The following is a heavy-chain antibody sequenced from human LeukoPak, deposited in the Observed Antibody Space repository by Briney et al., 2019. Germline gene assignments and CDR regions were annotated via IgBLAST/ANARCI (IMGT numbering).Heavy chain of an antibody. D-gene: IGHD6-13*01. J-gene: IGHJ4*02. Sequence: ASVKVSCKASGYTFTSYSIHWERQAPGQGLEWMGIFNPNGGSTSYAQKFQGRVTMTGDTSTSTVYMELTSLRSEDTAVYYCARGIAAPTTYFDYWGQGTLVTVSS. CDR1: GYTFTSYS. V-gene: IGHV1-46*01. CDR3: ARGIAAPTTYFDY. CDR2: FNPNGGST.